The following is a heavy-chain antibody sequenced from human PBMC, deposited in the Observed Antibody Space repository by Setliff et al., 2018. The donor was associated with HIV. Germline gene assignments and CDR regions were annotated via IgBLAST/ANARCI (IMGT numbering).Heavy chain of an antibody. V-gene: IGHV1-18*01. D-gene: IGHD2-21*01. CDR3: ARDRTFRTTRVFDY. Sequence: ASVKVSCKASGYILGSYDISWVRQAPGQGLEWVGWNSVGKGNTNYAQSLQGRVTMTTDTSTNTAHLEVRSLRSDDTAVYYCARDRTFRTTRVFDYWGQGTLVTVSS. J-gene: IGHJ4*02. CDR2: NSVGKGNT. CDR1: GYILGSYD.